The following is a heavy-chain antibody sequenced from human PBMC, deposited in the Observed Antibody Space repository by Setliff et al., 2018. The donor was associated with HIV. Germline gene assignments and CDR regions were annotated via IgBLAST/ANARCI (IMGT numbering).Heavy chain of an antibody. CDR1: GYSLTELS. CDR3: ATSGFYDILTGPTPGVFDI. CDR2: FDPEDDET. J-gene: IGHJ3*02. Sequence: GASVKVSCKVSGYSLTELSIHWVRQAPGEGLEWMGGFDPEDDETVYAEKFQGRVTMTEDTSTGTAYMALSSLRSEDTAMYYCATSGFYDILTGPTPGVFDIWGQGTMVTVS. V-gene: IGHV1-24*01. D-gene: IGHD3-9*01.